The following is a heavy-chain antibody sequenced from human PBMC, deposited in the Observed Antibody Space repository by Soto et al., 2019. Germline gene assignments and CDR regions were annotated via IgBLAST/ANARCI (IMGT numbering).Heavy chain of an antibody. CDR3: AREQYYYDSSGPNNWFDP. Sequence: SVKVSCKASGGTFSSYTISWVRQAPGQGLEWMGRIIPILGIANYAQKFQGRVTITADKSTSTAYMELSSLRSEDTVVYYCAREQYYYDSSGPNNWFDPWGQGTLVTVSS. D-gene: IGHD3-22*01. CDR1: GGTFSSYT. CDR2: IIPILGIA. V-gene: IGHV1-69*04. J-gene: IGHJ5*02.